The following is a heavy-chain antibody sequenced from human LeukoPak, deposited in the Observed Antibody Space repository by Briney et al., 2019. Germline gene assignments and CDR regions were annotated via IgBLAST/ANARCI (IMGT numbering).Heavy chain of an antibody. Sequence: GGSLRLSCTASGLTFRAYGMHWVRQAPGKGLEWVALIRYDGSNKYYADSVKGRFTISRDNSKNTLYLQMNSLRAEDTAVYYCAKGLSDRWGPEEAFDIWGQGTMVTVSS. CDR3: AKGLSDRWGPEEAFDI. J-gene: IGHJ3*02. CDR2: IRYDGSNK. V-gene: IGHV3-30*02. D-gene: IGHD3-16*01. CDR1: GLTFRAYG.